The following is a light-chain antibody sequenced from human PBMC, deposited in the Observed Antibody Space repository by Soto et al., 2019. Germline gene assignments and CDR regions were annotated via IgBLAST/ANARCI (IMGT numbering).Light chain of an antibody. CDR2: DAS. CDR1: QSVSSTY. V-gene: IGKV3-20*01. Sequence: EIVLTQSPGTLSLSPGDRATLSCRASQSVSSTYLAWYQQKPGQSPRLLIYDASSRATGVPDRFSGSGSGTDFTLTISRLETEDFAVYYCQQYGSSPWTFGQGTKGDIK. J-gene: IGKJ1*01. CDR3: QQYGSSPWT.